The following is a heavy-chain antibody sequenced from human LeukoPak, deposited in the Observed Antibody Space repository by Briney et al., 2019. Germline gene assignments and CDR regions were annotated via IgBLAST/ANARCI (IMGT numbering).Heavy chain of an antibody. CDR3: ARVRGSYGDTANY. J-gene: IGHJ4*02. CDR2: ISVHNGNT. D-gene: IGHD4-17*01. Sequence: ASVKVSCKASGYSFTSYGISWVRQAPGQGLEWMGWISVHNGNTHYAQKLQGRVTMTTDTSTSTAYMELRSLRSDDTAVYYCARVRGSYGDTANYWGQGTLVTASS. CDR1: GYSFTSYG. V-gene: IGHV1-18*04.